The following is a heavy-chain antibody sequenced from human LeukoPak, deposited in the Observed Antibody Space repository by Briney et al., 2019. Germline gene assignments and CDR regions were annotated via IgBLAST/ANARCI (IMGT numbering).Heavy chain of an antibody. CDR1: GFTFSSYA. CDR3: AKAPASVAALKYYFDY. J-gene: IGHJ4*02. D-gene: IGHD2-15*01. V-gene: IGHV3-23*01. Sequence: QPGGSLRLSCAASGFTFSSYAMSWVRQAPGKGLEWVSAISGSGGSTYYADSVKGRFTISRDNSKNTLYLQMNSLRAEDTAVYYCAKAPASVAALKYYFDYWGQGTLVTVSS. CDR2: ISGSGGST.